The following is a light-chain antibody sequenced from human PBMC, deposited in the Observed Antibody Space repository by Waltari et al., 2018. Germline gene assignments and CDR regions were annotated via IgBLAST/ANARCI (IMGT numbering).Light chain of an antibody. Sequence: QSALTQPASVSGSPGQSITISCTGTSSDVGSYNLVSWYQQHPGKAPKLMIYEVSKRPSGVSNRFSGSKSVNTASLTISGLQAEDEADYYCCSYAGSSTYVFGTGTKVTVL. J-gene: IGLJ1*01. V-gene: IGLV2-23*02. CDR2: EVS. CDR1: SSDVGSYNL. CDR3: CSYAGSSTYV.